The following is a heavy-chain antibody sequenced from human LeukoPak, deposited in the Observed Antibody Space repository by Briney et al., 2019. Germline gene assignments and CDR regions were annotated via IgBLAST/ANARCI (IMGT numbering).Heavy chain of an antibody. CDR3: ARSNPNRNALDL. D-gene: IGHD1-14*01. V-gene: IGHV3-7*01. CDR1: GFTVSTYY. Sequence: GGSLRLSCAASGFTVSTYYMTWVRQAPGRGMEWVANIKKDGSEESYLDSVKGRFTVSRDNAKNSLFLQMNSLRGEDTAVYYCARSNPNRNALDLWGQGTMVTISS. CDR2: IKKDGSEE. J-gene: IGHJ3*01.